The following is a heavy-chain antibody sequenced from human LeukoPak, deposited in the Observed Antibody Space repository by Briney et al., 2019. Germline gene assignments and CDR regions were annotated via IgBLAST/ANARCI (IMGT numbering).Heavy chain of an antibody. CDR2: IKQDGSEK. CDR3: ARGRGPGWYIRYLDF. Sequence: PGGSLRLSCAASGFTFSSYWMSWVRQAPGKGLEWVANIKQDGSEKYYVDSVKGRFTISRDNAKNSLSLQMNSLRAEATAVYYCARGRGPGWYIRYLDFWGQGPLVTVSS. J-gene: IGHJ4*02. V-gene: IGHV3-7*03. D-gene: IGHD6-19*01. CDR1: GFTFSSYW.